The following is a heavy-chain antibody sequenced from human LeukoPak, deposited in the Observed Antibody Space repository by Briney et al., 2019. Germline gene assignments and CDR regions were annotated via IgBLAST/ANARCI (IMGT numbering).Heavy chain of an antibody. CDR2: IIPIFGTA. J-gene: IGHJ3*02. V-gene: IGHV1-69*13. CDR1: GGTFSSYA. CDR3: AKTPQIGGGVNAFDI. D-gene: IGHD1-26*01. Sequence: ASVKVSCKASGGTFSSYAISWVRQAPGQGLEWMGGIIPIFGTANYAQKFQGRVTITADESTSTAYMELSSLRSEDTAVYYCAKTPQIGGGVNAFDIWGQGTMVTVSS.